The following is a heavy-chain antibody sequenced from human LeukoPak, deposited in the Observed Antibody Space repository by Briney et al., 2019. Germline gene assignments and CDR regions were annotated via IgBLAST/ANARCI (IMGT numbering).Heavy chain of an antibody. CDR3: AKVGIYDILTGYLLFDY. CDR1: GFTFSDYY. Sequence: GSLRLSCAASGFTFSDYYMSWIRQAPGKGLEWVSAISGSGGSTYYADSVKGRFTISRDNSKNALYLQMNSLRAEDTAVYYCAKVGIYDILTGYLLFDYWGQGTLVTVSS. V-gene: IGHV3-23*01. CDR2: ISGSGGST. J-gene: IGHJ4*02. D-gene: IGHD3-9*01.